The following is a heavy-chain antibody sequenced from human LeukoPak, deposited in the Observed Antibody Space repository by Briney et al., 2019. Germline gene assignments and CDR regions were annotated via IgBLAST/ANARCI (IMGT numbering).Heavy chain of an antibody. CDR1: GYTFTSYG. CDR3: ARDGASGTIVRGVSINRFPDF. CDR2: ISAYNGNT. J-gene: IGHJ4*02. V-gene: IGHV1-18*01. Sequence: GASVRVSCKPSGYTFTSYGIIWVRQAPGQGVEWMGWISAYNGNTTYAQELQGRVTKTTNTSTSTAYMEQMSLRTDETAVYYCARDGASGTIVRGVSINRFPDFWGQGTLVTVSS. D-gene: IGHD3-10*01.